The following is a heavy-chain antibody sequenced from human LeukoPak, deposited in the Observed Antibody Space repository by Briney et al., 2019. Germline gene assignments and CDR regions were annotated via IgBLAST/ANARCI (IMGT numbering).Heavy chain of an antibody. V-gene: IGHV3-53*01. CDR1: GFTVSSNY. CDR2: IYSGGST. CDR3: ARDRVNWNDVGGLFDY. J-gene: IGHJ4*02. Sequence: GGSLRLSCAAAGFTVSSNYMSWVRQAREKGLEWVSVIYSGGSTYYADSVKGRFTFSIDNSKNTLYLQMNSLSAEDTAVYYCARDRVNWNDVGGLFDYWGQGTLVTVSS. D-gene: IGHD1-1*01.